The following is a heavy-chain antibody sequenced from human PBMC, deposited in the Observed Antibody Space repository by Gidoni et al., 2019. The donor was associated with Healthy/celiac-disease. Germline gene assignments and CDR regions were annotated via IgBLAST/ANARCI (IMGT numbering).Heavy chain of an antibody. J-gene: IGHJ4*02. CDR2: ITSGSTI. Sequence: QVQLVESGGGLVKPGGSLRLSCAASGFTFRDYYMSWIRQAPGKGLEWVSYITSGSTIHYADSVKGRFTISRDNAKNSLYLQMNSLRAEDTAVYYCARGRLHLDYWGQGTLVTVSS. CDR1: GFTFRDYY. V-gene: IGHV3-11*01. CDR3: ARGRLHLDY. D-gene: IGHD5-12*01.